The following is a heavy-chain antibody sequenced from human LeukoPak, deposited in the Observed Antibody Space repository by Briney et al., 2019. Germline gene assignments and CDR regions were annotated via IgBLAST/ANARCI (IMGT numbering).Heavy chain of an antibody. CDR3: ARKSIVSSGGNPYDY. D-gene: IGHD2-8*02. V-gene: IGHV4-34*01. CDR1: GGPFSGYY. CDR2: IDHRGRT. J-gene: IGHJ4*02. Sequence: KPSETLSLTCAVYGGPFSGYYWSWIRQSPGKGLEWIGEIDHRGRTNSNPSLLSRITISVDTSKSQFSLRLSSVTAADTAVYYCARKSIVSSGGNPYDYWDQGTLVTVSS.